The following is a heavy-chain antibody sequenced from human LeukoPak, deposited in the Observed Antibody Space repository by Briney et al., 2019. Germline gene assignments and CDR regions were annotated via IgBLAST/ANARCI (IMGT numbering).Heavy chain of an antibody. CDR2: IYYSGST. D-gene: IGHD3-9*01. CDR3: AREPQWYYDILTGYSYDAFDI. V-gene: IGHV4-59*01. J-gene: IGHJ3*02. CDR1: GGSISSYY. Sequence: PSETPSLTCTVSGGSISSYYWSWIRQPPGKGLEWIGYIYYSGSTNYNPSLKSRVTISVDTSKNQFSLKLSSVTAADTAVYYCAREPQWYYDILTGYSYDAFDIWGQGTMVTVSS.